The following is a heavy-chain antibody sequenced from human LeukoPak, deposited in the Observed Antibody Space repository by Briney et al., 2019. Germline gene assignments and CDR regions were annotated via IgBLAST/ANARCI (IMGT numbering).Heavy chain of an antibody. V-gene: IGHV1-69*05. CDR2: IIPIFGTA. CDR3: ARDSSTVTTSMEFDY. Sequence: ASVKVSCKASGGTFSSYAISWVRQAPVQGLEWMGGIIPIFGTANYAQKFQGRVTMTKDMSTSTVYMELSSLRSQDTAVYYCARDSSTVTTSMEFDYWGQGTLVTVSS. J-gene: IGHJ4*02. D-gene: IGHD4-17*01. CDR1: GGTFSSYA.